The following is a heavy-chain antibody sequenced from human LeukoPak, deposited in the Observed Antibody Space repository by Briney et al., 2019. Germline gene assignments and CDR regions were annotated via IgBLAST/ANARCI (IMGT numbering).Heavy chain of an antibody. CDR2: ISYDGSNK. Sequence: PGGSLRLSCAASGFTFSSYAMHWVRQAPGKGLEWVAVISYDGSNKYYADSVKGRFTTSRDNSKNTLYLQMNSLRAEDTAVYYCARDREWELRIRYYFDYWGQGTLVTVSS. CDR1: GFTFSSYA. V-gene: IGHV3-30-3*01. J-gene: IGHJ4*02. CDR3: ARDREWELRIRYYFDY. D-gene: IGHD1-26*01.